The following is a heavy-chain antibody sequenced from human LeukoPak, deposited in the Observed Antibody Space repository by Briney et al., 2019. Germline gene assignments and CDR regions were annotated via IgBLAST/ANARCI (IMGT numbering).Heavy chain of an antibody. CDR3: AKDPLPAIWELNWFDP. Sequence: PGGSLRLSCAASGFTFTSHAMSWVRQAPGKGLDWVSTISHSGYVTYYAGSVKGRFTISRDNSKNTVYLQMNSLRAEDTAVYYCAKDPLPAIWELNWFDPWGQGTLVTVSS. J-gene: IGHJ5*02. V-gene: IGHV3-23*01. D-gene: IGHD1-26*01. CDR2: ISHSGYVT. CDR1: GFTFTSHA.